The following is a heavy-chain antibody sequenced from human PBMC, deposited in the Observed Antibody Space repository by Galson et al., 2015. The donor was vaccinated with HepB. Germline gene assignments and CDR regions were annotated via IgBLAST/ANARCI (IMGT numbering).Heavy chain of an antibody. CDR2: IIPIFGTA. CDR3: ATNNVDIVATTQQNLYYYYGMDV. D-gene: IGHD5-12*01. CDR1: GGTFSSYA. V-gene: IGHV1-69*13. J-gene: IGHJ6*02. Sequence: SVKVSCKASGGTFSSYAISWVRQAPGQGLEWMGGIIPIFGTANYAQKFQGRVTITADESTSTAYMELSSLRSEDTAVYYCATNNVDIVATTQQNLYYYYGMDVWGQGTTVTVSS.